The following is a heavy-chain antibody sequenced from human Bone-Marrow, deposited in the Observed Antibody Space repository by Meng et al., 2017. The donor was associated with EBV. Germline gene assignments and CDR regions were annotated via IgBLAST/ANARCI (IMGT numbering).Heavy chain of an antibody. CDR1: GGPFRNYA. V-gene: IGHV1-69*01. CDR3: ASESGRGYTPDY. J-gene: IGHJ4*02. Sequence: QVQLGHAAAEVKKPGSSVKVSCKTSGGPFRNYAVSWVRQAPGQGLEWLGGFLPTLGAPNYAQKFHGRVTITADESTSTHYMDLSSLRSDDTAVYYCASESGRGYTPDYWGQGTLVTVSS. D-gene: IGHD3-10*01. CDR2: FLPTLGAP.